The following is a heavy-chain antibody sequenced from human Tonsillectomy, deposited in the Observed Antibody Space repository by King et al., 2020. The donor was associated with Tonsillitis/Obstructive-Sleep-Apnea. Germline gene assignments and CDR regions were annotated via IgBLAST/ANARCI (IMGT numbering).Heavy chain of an antibody. Sequence: VQLVESGGGVVQPGRSLRLSCAASGFTFSSYGMHWVRQAPGKGLEWVAVIWYDGSDKYYADSVKGRFTISRDNSKYTLYLQMNSLRVEDTAVYYCARVASSNWYMDDWGQGTTVTVSS. CDR3: ARVASSNWYMDD. CDR1: GFTFSSYG. D-gene: IGHD6-13*01. CDR2: IWYDGSDK. J-gene: IGHJ6*02. V-gene: IGHV3-33*01.